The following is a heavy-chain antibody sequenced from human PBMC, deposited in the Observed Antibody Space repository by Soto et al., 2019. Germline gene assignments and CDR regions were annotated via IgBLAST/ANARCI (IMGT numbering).Heavy chain of an antibody. V-gene: IGHV4-30-2*01. D-gene: IGHD2-21*02. CDR3: ARGSDGVWNWFDP. CDR2: IYNSGNT. Sequence: SETLSLTCSVSGGSISRGFYSWIWIRHPPGQGLEWIGYIYNSGNTYYNPSLMSRVTISVDRSQNHFSLKLTSVTAADTAVYYCARGSDGVWNWFDPWGQGTQVTVSS. CDR1: GGSISRGFYS. J-gene: IGHJ5*02.